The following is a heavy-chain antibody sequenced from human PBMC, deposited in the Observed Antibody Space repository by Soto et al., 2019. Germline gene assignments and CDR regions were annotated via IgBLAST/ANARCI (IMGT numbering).Heavy chain of an antibody. CDR3: ARDYPYYYDSSGYFDY. D-gene: IGHD3-22*01. Sequence: ASVKVSCKASGYTFTGYHMHWVRQAPGQGLEWMGWINPNSGGTNYAQKFQGRVTMTRDTSISTAYMELSRLRSDDTAVYYCARDYPYYYDSSGYFDYWGQGTLVTVSS. CDR1: GYTFTGYH. V-gene: IGHV1-2*02. J-gene: IGHJ4*02. CDR2: INPNSGGT.